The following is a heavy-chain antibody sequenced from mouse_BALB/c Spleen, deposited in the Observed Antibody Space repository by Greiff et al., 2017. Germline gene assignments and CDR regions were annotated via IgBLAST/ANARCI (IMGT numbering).Heavy chain of an antibody. Sequence: EVKLMESGGDLVKPGGSLKLSCAASGFTFSSYGMSWVRQTPDKRLEWVATISSGGSYTYYPDSVKGRFTISRDNAKNTLYLQMSSLKSEDTAMYYCARHPNSFFDYWGQGTTLTVSS. J-gene: IGHJ2*01. CDR3: ARHPNSFFDY. V-gene: IGHV5-6*01. CDR2: ISSGGSYT. CDR1: GFTFSSYG.